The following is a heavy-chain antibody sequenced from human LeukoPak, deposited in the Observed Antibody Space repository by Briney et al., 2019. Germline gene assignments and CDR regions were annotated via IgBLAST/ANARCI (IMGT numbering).Heavy chain of an antibody. D-gene: IGHD6-19*01. V-gene: IGHV1-69*05. CDR1: GGTFSSYA. Sequence: SVKVSCKASGGTFSSYAISWVRQAPGQGLEWMGRIIPIFGTANYAQKFQGRVTITTDESTSTAYMELSSLRSEDTAVYYCARRRESRGLLFDYWGQGTLVTVSS. CDR3: ARRRESRGLLFDY. J-gene: IGHJ4*02. CDR2: IIPIFGTA.